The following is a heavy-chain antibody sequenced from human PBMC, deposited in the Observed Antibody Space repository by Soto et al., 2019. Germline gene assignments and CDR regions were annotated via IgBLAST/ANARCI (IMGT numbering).Heavy chain of an antibody. V-gene: IGHV3-7*03. CDR1: GFTFSSYW. Sequence: GGSLRLSCAASGFTFSSYWMSWVRQAPGKGLEWVANIKQDGSEKYYVDSVKGRFTISRDNAKNSLYLQMNSLRAGDTAVYYCARVMSVQLWQGSADYYGMDVWGQGTTVTVSS. D-gene: IGHD5-18*01. CDR3: ARVMSVQLWQGSADYYGMDV. CDR2: IKQDGSEK. J-gene: IGHJ6*02.